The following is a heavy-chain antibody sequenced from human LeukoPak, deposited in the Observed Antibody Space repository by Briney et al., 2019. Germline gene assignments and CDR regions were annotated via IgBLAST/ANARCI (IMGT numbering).Heavy chain of an antibody. CDR2: IYTSGST. CDR3: ARAGSIAAAYYYYMDV. CDR1: GGSISSGSYY. Sequence: SQTLSLTCTVSGGSISSGSYYWSWIRQPAGKGLEWIGRIYTSGSTNYNPSLKSRVTISVDTSKNQFSLKLSSVTAADTAVYYCARAGSIAAAYYYYMDVWGKGTTVTVSS. D-gene: IGHD6-13*01. V-gene: IGHV4-61*02. J-gene: IGHJ6*03.